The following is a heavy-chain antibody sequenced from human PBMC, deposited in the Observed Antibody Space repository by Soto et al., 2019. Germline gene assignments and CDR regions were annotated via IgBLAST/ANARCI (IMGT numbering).Heavy chain of an antibody. J-gene: IGHJ4*02. Sequence: PGGSLRLSCAASGFTFSSYAMSWVRQAPGKGLEWFSAISGSGGRTYYADSVKGRFTISRDNSKNTLYLQMNSLRAEDTAVYYCAKSEGPAIVVVPAIIFDYWGQGTLVTVSS. V-gene: IGHV3-23*01. CDR2: ISGSGGRT. CDR1: GFTFSSYA. CDR3: AKSEGPAIVVVPAIIFDY. D-gene: IGHD2-21*02.